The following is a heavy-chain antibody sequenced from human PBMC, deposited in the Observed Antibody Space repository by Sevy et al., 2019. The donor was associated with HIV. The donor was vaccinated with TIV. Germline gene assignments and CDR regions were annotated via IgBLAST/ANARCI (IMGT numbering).Heavy chain of an antibody. Sequence: GGSLRLSCAASGFTFDDYTMHWVRQVPGKGLEWVSLICWDDKKTDYADSVEGRFTVSRDNRKNSLYLQMNSLRSEDTALYFCAKDIPGYSGFDYWGQGTLVTVSS. CDR3: AKDIPGYSGFDY. V-gene: IGHV3-43*01. J-gene: IGHJ4*02. D-gene: IGHD3-10*01. CDR2: ICWDDKKT. CDR1: GFTFDDYT.